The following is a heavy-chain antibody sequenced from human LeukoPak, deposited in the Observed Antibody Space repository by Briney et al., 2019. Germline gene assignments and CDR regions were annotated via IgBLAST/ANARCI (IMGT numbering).Heavy chain of an antibody. V-gene: IGHV3-23*01. CDR1: GFTFSSYA. D-gene: IGHD4-17*01. CDR2: ISGSGAST. Sequence: PGGSLRLSCAASGFTFSSYAMSWVRQAPGKGLEWVSGISGSGASTYYADSVKGRFTISRDNSKNTLYLQMNSLRAEDTAVYYCARMTTVTTTFDYWGQGTLVTVSS. CDR3: ARMTTVTTTFDY. J-gene: IGHJ4*02.